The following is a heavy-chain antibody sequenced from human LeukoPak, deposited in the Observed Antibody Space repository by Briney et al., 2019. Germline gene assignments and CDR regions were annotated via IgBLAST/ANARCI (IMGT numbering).Heavy chain of an antibody. Sequence: GGSLRLSCAASGFTFSSYAMSWVRQAPGKGLEWVSAIIGSGGSTYYADSVKGRFTISRDNSKNTLYLQMNSLRAEDTAVYYCAKLGLTTYSSSWYAFDYWGQGTLVTVSS. CDR3: AKLGLTTYSSSWYAFDY. D-gene: IGHD6-13*01. CDR2: IIGSGGST. CDR1: GFTFSSYA. J-gene: IGHJ4*02. V-gene: IGHV3-23*01.